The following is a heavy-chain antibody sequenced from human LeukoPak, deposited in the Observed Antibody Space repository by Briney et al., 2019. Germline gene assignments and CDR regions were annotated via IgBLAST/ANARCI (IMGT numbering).Heavy chain of an antibody. CDR1: GGTFSSYA. Sequence: SVKVSCKASGGTFSSYAISWVRQAPGQGLEWMGGIIPIFGTANYAQKFQGRVTIIADESTSTAYMELSSLRSEDTAVYYCATDYDYVWGSYRYTRYWGQGTLVTVSS. J-gene: IGHJ4*02. CDR2: IIPIFGTA. CDR3: ATDYDYVWGSYRYTRY. V-gene: IGHV1-69*13. D-gene: IGHD3-16*02.